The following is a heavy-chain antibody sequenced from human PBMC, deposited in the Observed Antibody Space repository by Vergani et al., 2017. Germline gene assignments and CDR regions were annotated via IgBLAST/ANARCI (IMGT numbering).Heavy chain of an antibody. CDR3: ARKRGGYSGYDWDYFDY. D-gene: IGHD5-12*01. CDR1: GFTFSSYA. CDR2: ISGSGGST. V-gene: IGHV3-23*04. Sequence: EVQLVESGGGLVQPGGSLRLSCAASGFTFSSYAMSWVRQAPGKGLEWVSAISGSGGSTYYADSVKGRFTISRDNSKNTLYLQMNSLRAEDTAVYYCARKRGGYSGYDWDYFDYWGQGTLVTVSS. J-gene: IGHJ4*02.